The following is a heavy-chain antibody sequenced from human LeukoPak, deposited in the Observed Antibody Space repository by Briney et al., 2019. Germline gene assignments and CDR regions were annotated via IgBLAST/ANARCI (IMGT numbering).Heavy chain of an antibody. CDR1: GGSFSGYY. CDR2: INHSGST. J-gene: IGHJ4*02. V-gene: IGHV4-34*01. Sequence: PSETLSLTCAVYGGSFSGYYWSWIRQPPGKGLEWIGEINHSGSTNYNPSLKSRVTISVDTSKNQFSLKLSSVTAADTAVYYCATVTTSYFDYWGQGTLVTVSS. D-gene: IGHD4-11*01. CDR3: ATVTTSYFDY.